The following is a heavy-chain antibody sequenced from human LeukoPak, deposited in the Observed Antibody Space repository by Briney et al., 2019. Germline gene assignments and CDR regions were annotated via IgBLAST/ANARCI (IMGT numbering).Heavy chain of an antibody. CDR1: GFTFSSYW. CDR2: IQQDGSEK. Sequence: GGSLGLSCAASGFTFSSYWMIWVRQAPGKGLEWVANIQQDGSEKYYVDSVKGRFTISRDNAKNSPYLQMNSLRAEDTAVYYCARNPPRYFNWGQGTLVTVSS. CDR3: ARNPPRYFN. V-gene: IGHV3-7*05. D-gene: IGHD1-26*01. J-gene: IGHJ4*02.